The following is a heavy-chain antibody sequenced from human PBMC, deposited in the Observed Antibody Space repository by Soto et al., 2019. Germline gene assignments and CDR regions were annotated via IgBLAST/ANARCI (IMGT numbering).Heavy chain of an antibody. CDR3: AKSSIPEYSSSPNFDY. CDR2: ISGSGGST. J-gene: IGHJ4*02. V-gene: IGHV3-23*01. D-gene: IGHD6-6*01. Sequence: GGFLRLSCAASGFTFSSYAMSWVRQAPGKGLEWVSAISGSGGSTYYADSVKGRFTISRDNSKNTLYLQMNSLRAEDTAVYYCAKSSIPEYSSSPNFDYWGQGTLVTVSS. CDR1: GFTFSSYA.